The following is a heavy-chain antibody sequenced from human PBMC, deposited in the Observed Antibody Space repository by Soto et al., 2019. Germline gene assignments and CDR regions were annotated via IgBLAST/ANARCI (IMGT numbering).Heavy chain of an antibody. CDR2: IWYDGSNK. CDR3: AREDIVNYYYGMDV. Sequence: GGSLRLSCAASGFTFSRYVMHWVRQAPGKGLEWVAVIWYDGSNKYYADSVKGRFTISRDNSKNTLYLQMNSLRAEDTAVYYCAREDIVNYYYGMDVWGQGTTVTVSS. J-gene: IGHJ6*02. V-gene: IGHV3-33*01. CDR1: GFTFSRYV. D-gene: IGHD2-15*01.